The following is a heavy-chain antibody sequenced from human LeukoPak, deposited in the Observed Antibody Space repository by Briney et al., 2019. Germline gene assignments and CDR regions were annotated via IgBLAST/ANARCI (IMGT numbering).Heavy chain of an antibody. CDR1: GFTFSSFA. J-gene: IGHJ4*02. CDR3: AKDIVLMVYARILDY. CDR2: ISGSGGST. D-gene: IGHD2-8*01. Sequence: GGSLRLSCAASGFTFSSFAMGGVRQAPGRGLEWVSAISGSGGSTYYADSVKGRFTISRDNSKNTLYLQMNSLRAEDTAVYYCAKDIVLMVYARILDYWGQGTLVTVSS. V-gene: IGHV3-23*01.